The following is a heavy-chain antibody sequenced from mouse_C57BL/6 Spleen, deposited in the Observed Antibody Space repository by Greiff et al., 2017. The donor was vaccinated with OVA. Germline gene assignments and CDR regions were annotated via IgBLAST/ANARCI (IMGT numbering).Heavy chain of an antibody. CDR3: ARRGVDGDD. V-gene: IGHV1-19*01. CDR2: INPYNGGT. CDR1: GYTFTDYY. J-gene: IGHJ2*01. Sequence: EVQLQQPGPVLVKPGASVKMSCKASGYTFTDYYMHWVKQSPGQSLAWIGVINPYNGGTSYNQKFKGKATLTVDKSSSTAYMELNSLTSEDSAVYYCARRGVDGDDWGQGTTLTVSS. D-gene: IGHD2-3*01.